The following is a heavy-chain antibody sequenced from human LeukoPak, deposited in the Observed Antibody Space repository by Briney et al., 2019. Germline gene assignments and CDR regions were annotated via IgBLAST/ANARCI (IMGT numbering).Heavy chain of an antibody. CDR1: GGSISSDH. CDR3: ARKNDFEI. D-gene: IGHD2/OR15-2a*01. CDR2: IYYSGRT. J-gene: IGHJ3*02. Sequence: SETLSLTCSVSGGSISSDHWNWIRQTPGKGLEWIGCIYYSGRTYYNPSLKSRVTISVDMSKSQFSLRLTSMTAADTAVYYCARKNDFEIWGQGTLVTVSS. V-gene: IGHV4-59*01.